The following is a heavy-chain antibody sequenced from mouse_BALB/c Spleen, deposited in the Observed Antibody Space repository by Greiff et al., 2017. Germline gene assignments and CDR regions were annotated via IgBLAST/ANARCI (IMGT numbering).Heavy chain of an antibody. J-gene: IGHJ3*01. V-gene: IGHV3-2*02. CDR3: ATYDYDCAY. Sequence: EVKLLESGPGLVKPSQSLSLTCTVTGYSITSDYAWNWIRQFPGNKLEWMGYISYSGSTSYNPSLKSRISITRDTSKNQFFLQLNSVTTEDTATYYCATYDYDCAYWGQGTLVTVSA. CDR1: GYSITSDYA. CDR2: ISYSGST. D-gene: IGHD2-4*01.